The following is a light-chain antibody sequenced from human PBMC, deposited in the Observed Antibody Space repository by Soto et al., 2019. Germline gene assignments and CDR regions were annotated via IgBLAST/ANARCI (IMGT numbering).Light chain of an antibody. CDR1: QFIGSN. J-gene: IGKJ4*01. CDR3: QQYNSWPPLT. Sequence: MTQSPVTLSVSPGERATLSCRASQFIGSNLAWYQQKPAQPPRLLIYDASTGATGIPARFSGSGSGTEFTLTISSLQSEDFAVYYCQQYNSWPPLTFGGGTKVDIK. V-gene: IGKV3-15*01. CDR2: DAS.